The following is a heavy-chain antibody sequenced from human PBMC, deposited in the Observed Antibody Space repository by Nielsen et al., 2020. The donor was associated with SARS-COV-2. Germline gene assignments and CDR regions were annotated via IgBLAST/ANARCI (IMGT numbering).Heavy chain of an antibody. V-gene: IGHV4-34*01. CDR1: GGSFSAYY. J-gene: IGHJ4*02. CDR3: AGGFYDSRGYNLVY. CDR2: IHHSGDT. Sequence: SETLSLTCAVSGGSFSAYYWSWIRQPPGKGLEWIGEIHHSGDTNNNPSLRSRVTVSRDTSKNQFSLKLSSVTAADTAVYYCAGGFYDSRGYNLVYWGQGTLVTVSS. D-gene: IGHD3-22*01.